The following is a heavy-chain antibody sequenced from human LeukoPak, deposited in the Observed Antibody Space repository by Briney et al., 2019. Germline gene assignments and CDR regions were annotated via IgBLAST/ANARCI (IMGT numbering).Heavy chain of an antibody. CDR1: GYTFTSYY. CDR3: ASSEQQPNPFDY. J-gene: IGHJ4*02. CDR2: INPSGGST. V-gene: IGHV1-46*01. D-gene: IGHD6-13*01. Sequence: SVKVSCKASGYTFTSYYMHWVRQAPGQGLEWMGIINPSGGSTSYAQKFQGRLTMTSDTSTSTVYMELSSLRSEDTAVYYSASSEQQPNPFDYWGQGTLVTVSS.